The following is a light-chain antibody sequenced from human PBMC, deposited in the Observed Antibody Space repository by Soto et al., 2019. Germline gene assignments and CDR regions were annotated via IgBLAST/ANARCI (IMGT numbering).Light chain of an antibody. Sequence: DIQMTQSPSTLSASVGDRVTITCRASQSIGTWLAWYQQKPGKAPKLLIYDASSLDSGVPSRFSGSGYGTEFTLTVSSLQPGDFATYSCQQYESYPYSFGQGTKLEIK. CDR1: QSIGTW. J-gene: IGKJ2*01. V-gene: IGKV1-5*01. CDR3: QQYESYPYS. CDR2: DAS.